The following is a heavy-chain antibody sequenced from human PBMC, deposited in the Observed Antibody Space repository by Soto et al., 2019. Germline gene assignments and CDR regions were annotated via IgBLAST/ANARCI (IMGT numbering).Heavy chain of an antibody. CDR1: GFTFSSYA. CDR2: ISYDGSNK. J-gene: IGHJ5*02. D-gene: IGHD3-10*01. V-gene: IGHV3-30-3*01. CDR3: ARDPVYYGSGSYGRFDP. Sequence: GGSLRLSCAASGFTFSSYAMHWVRQAPGKGLEWVAVISYDGSNKYYADSVKGRFTISRDNSKNTLYLQMNSLRAEDTAVYYCARDPVYYGSGSYGRFDPWGQGTLVTVSS.